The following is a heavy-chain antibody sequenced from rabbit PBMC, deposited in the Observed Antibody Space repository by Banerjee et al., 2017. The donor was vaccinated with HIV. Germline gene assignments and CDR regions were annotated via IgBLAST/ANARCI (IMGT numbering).Heavy chain of an antibody. V-gene: IGHV1S45*01. CDR3: ARKLSL. CDR1: GFSFSSYS. CDR2: IYAGDGST. D-gene: IGHD6-1*01. J-gene: IGHJ4*01. Sequence: QEQLEESGGGLVKPGASLTLTCTASGFSFSSYSMCWVRQAPGKGLEWIGCIYAGDGSTDYASWAKGRFTISKTSSTTVTLQMTSLTAADTAIYFCARKLSLWGPGTLVTVS.